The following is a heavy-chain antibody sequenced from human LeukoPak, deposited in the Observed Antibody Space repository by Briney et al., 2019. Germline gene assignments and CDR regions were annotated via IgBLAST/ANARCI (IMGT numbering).Heavy chain of an antibody. D-gene: IGHD3-3*01. Sequence: GGSLRLSCAASGFKFHDYIMQWVRLVPGKGLEWVSLISEDASRTDYVDSVKGRFSISRDNTENSQMLQMNTIRIEYDAYDECVKSGYGGPHPLVAGRGSPYYFYYMDVWGKGTTVTVSS. V-gene: IGHV3-43*01. CDR2: ISEDASRT. CDR1: GFKFHDYI. CDR3: VKSGYGGPHPLVAGRGSPYYFYYMDV. J-gene: IGHJ6*03.